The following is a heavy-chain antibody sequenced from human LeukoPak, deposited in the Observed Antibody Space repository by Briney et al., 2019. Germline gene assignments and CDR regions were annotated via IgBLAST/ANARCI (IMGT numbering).Heavy chain of an antibody. Sequence: GASVKVSCKASGGTFSSYAISWVRQAPGQGLEWMGRIIPILGIANYAQKFQGRVTITADESTSTAYMELSSLRSEDTAVYYCATTKGQGDAFDIWGQGTMVTVSS. V-gene: IGHV1-69*04. J-gene: IGHJ3*02. CDR2: IIPILGIA. CDR3: ATTKGQGDAFDI. CDR1: GGTFSSYA.